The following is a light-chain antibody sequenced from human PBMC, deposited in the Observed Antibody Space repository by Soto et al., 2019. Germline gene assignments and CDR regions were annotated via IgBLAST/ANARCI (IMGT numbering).Light chain of an antibody. Sequence: EIVLTHSPGTLSLSPGERATLSCRASQSVSSYYLAWYQQKPGQAPRLLFYGASNRATAIPDRFSGSGSGTDFTLTISSLQPDDFATYYCQQYNSYSGTFGQGTKV. J-gene: IGKJ1*01. CDR2: GAS. CDR3: QQYNSYSGT. V-gene: IGKV3-20*01. CDR1: QSVSSYY.